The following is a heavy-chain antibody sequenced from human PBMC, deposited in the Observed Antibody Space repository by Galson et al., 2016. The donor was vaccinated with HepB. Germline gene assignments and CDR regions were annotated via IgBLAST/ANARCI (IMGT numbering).Heavy chain of an antibody. CDR2: ISYDANYK. D-gene: IGHD2-2*01. J-gene: IGHJ4*02. V-gene: IGHV3-30-3*01. CDR3: ARVRIPGYCSSTICGYFDY. CDR1: GFTLSSYA. Sequence: LRLSCATSGFTLSSYAVNWVRQAPGKGLEWVAIISYDANYKYYADSVKGRFTISKDKTTLYLQMNSLRVEDTAVYYCARVRIPGYCSSTICGYFDYWGQGALVTVSS.